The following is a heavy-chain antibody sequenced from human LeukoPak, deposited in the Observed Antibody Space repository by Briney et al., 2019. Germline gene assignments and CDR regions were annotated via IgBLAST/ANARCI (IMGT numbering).Heavy chain of an antibody. V-gene: IGHV3-11*05. CDR1: GFTFGDYY. Sequence: GGSLRLSCAASGFTFGDYYMSWXRQAPGKRLEXXSYISTXGYTYHADXVKGRFXISRDXAKNSLNLQMNSLGAEDTAVYYCARVRYYGSGSYSDHWGQGTLVTVSS. CDR3: ARVRYYGSGSYSDH. D-gene: IGHD3-10*01. J-gene: IGHJ4*02. CDR2: ISTXGYT.